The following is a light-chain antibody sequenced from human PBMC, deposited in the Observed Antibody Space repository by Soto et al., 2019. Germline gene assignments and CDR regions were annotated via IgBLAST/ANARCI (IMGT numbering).Light chain of an antibody. CDR1: QSVSSNF. Sequence: ELVLTQSPGTLSLSPGERATLSCKASQSVSSNFLAWYQRKPGQAPRLLIYGASYRATDITYRFSGSRSGTDFTLTITRLEPEDFAVYYCQQYGTSPPTFGQGTKVES. V-gene: IGKV3-20*01. CDR3: QQYGTSPPT. CDR2: GAS. J-gene: IGKJ1*01.